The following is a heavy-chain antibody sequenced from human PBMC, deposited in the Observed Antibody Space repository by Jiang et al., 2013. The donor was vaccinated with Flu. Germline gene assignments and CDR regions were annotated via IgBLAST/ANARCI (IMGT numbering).Heavy chain of an antibody. CDR2: IYYSGST. J-gene: IGHJ4*02. CDR1: GGSISSYY. D-gene: IGHD5-18*01. Sequence: VKPSETLSLTCTVSGGSISSYYWSWIRQPPGKGLEWIGYIYYSGSTNYNPSLKSRVTISVDTSKNQFSLKLSSVTAADTAVYYCARVRGYSYGLYYFDYWGQGTLVTVSS. V-gene: IGHV4-59*01. CDR3: ARVRGYSYGLYYFDY.